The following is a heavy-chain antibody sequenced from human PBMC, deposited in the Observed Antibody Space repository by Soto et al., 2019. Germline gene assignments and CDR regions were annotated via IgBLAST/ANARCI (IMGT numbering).Heavy chain of an antibody. V-gene: IGHV1-69*01. CDR3: ARRDSGGFYRYFDS. CDR2: TGSGTGPG. CDR1: GGTFSTNP. J-gene: IGHJ4*02. D-gene: IGHD2-15*01. Sequence: QVQLVQSGAEVKKPGSSVKVSCKASGGTFSTNPISWVRQAPGQGLEWMGGTGSGTGPGNHAQKFQGRLTITVAESTSAVYMELSSFSSEDTAVYYCARRDSGGFYRYFDSWGQGTLVTVSS.